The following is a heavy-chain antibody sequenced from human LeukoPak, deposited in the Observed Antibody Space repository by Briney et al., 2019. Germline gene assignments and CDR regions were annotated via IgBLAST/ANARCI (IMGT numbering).Heavy chain of an antibody. CDR1: GFNFHEYE. CDR2: ITASGTTI. D-gene: IGHD1-14*01. V-gene: IGHV3-48*03. CDR3: AITTLSGSPRD. Sequence: GGSLRLFCAASGFNFHEYEMNWVRQAPEKGLEWLAYITASGTTIHYADSVRGRFSISRDNDKSSLYLQMDSLRVDDTGVYYCAITTLSGSPRDRGQGTLLIVFS. J-gene: IGHJ1*01.